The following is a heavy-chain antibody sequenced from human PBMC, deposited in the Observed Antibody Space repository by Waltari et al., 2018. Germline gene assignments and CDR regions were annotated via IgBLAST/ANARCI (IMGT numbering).Heavy chain of an antibody. D-gene: IGHD2-2*01. V-gene: IGHV1-2*06. Sequence: QVELVQSGAEVRKPGASVQVSCKASGYSPTSYYLHWVRQAPGLGLEWMGRINPNSGDTNSAPKFQGRVTLTRDTSVNTAFLELRSLTSDDTAVYFCARESAFSTSWYPGFDPWGQGTLVTVAS. CDR3: ARESAFSTSWYPGFDP. CDR1: GYSPTSYY. J-gene: IGHJ5*02. CDR2: INPNSGDT.